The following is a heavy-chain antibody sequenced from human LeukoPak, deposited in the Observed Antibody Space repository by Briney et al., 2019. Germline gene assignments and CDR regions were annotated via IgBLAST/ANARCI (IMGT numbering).Heavy chain of an antibody. CDR3: ARDKRLYSSSWYEPFDY. CDR2: ISAYNGNT. D-gene: IGHD6-13*01. J-gene: IGHJ4*02. V-gene: IGHV1-18*01. CDR1: GYTFTSYG. Sequence: ASVKVSCKASGYTFTSYGISWVRQAPGQGLEWMGWISAYNGNTNYAQKLQGRVTMTTDTSTSTAYMELRSLRSDDTAVYFCARDKRLYSSSWYEPFDYWGRGTLVTVSS.